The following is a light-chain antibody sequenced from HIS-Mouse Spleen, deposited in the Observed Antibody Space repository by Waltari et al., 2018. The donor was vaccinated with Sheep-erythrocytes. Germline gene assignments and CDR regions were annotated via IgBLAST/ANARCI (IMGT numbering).Light chain of an antibody. CDR2: DAS. J-gene: IGKJ4*01. CDR1: QDISNY. CDR3: QQYDNLLT. V-gene: IGKV1-33*01. Sequence: DIQMTQSPSSLSASVGDRVTITCQASQDISNYLNWYQQKPGKAPKLLIYDASNLETGVPSRFSGSGSGTDFTFTISSLQPEDIVTYYCQQYDNLLTFGGGTEVEIK.